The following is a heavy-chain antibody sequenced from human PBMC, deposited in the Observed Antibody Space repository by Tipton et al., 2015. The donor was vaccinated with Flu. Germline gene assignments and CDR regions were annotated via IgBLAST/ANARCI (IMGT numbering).Heavy chain of an antibody. CDR3: ARDPSLGMPDYFDS. J-gene: IGHJ4*02. Sequence: TLSLTCSVSGDSIGSNYFWGWIRQPPGKGLEWIGNVYHTGSGHYNPSLKSRVTISVDTSKKQFSLQLRSVTAADTAVYYCARDPSLGMPDYFDSWGQGTLVTASS. D-gene: IGHD2-2*01. V-gene: IGHV4-38-2*02. CDR2: VYHTGSG. CDR1: GDSIGSNYF.